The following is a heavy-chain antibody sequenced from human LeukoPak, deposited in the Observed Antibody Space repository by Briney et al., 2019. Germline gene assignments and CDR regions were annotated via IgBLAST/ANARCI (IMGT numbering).Heavy chain of an antibody. CDR1: GFTFSSYS. V-gene: IGHV3-21*01. J-gene: IGHJ4*02. CDR2: ISSSSSYI. D-gene: IGHD6-13*01. Sequence: TGGSLRLSCAASGFTFSSYSMNWVRQAPGKGLEWVSSISSSSSYIYYADSVKGRFTISRDNAKNSLYLQINTLRAEDTAVYYCASIPGYSSSFDAWGQGTLVTVSS. CDR3: ASIPGYSSSFDA.